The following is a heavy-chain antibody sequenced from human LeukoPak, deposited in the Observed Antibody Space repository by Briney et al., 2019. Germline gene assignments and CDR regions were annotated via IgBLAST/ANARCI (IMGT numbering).Heavy chain of an antibody. J-gene: IGHJ6*03. D-gene: IGHD6-13*01. CDR2: IYTSGST. Sequence: SQTLSLTCTVSGGSISSGSYYRSWIRQPAGKGLEWIGRIYTSGSTNYNPSLKSRVTISVDTSKNQFSLKLSSVTAAGTAVYYCASIAAAGTDTNGGYYYYMDVWGKGTTVTVSS. CDR1: GGSISSGSYY. V-gene: IGHV4-61*02. CDR3: ASIAAAGTDTNGGYYYYMDV.